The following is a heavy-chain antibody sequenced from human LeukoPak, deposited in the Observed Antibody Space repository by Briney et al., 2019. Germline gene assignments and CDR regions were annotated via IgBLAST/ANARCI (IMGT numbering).Heavy chain of an antibody. D-gene: IGHD2/OR15-2a*01. V-gene: IGHV3-13*01. CDR1: GFTFTKYD. Sequence: QTGGSLRLSCVASGFTFTKYDMHWVRQPPGKSLQWVSSIGTSGDAYSLDSVEGRFTISREDATDSLHLQMSSLRAEDTAVYYCAKGAAYSTTGRPYYFDYWGQGILVTVSS. CDR2: IGTSGDA. CDR3: AKGAAYSTTGRPYYFDY. J-gene: IGHJ4*02.